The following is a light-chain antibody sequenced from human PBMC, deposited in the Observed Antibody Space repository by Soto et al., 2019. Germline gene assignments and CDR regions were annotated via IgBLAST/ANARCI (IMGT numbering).Light chain of an antibody. Sequence: IVWTESQGTLSLAPGERASLSCRASQSVSGSFLAWYQEKPGQAPRLLIYGASSRATGIPDRFSGSGSGTDFTLTISSLEPEDFAVYYCQQRSNWPITFGQGTRLEIK. J-gene: IGKJ5*01. CDR3: QQRSNWPIT. CDR1: QSVSGSF. CDR2: GAS. V-gene: IGKV3D-20*02.